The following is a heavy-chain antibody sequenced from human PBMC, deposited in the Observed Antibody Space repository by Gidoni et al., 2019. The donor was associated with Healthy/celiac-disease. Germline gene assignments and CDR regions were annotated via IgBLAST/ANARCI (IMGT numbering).Heavy chain of an antibody. CDR3: ARGGYDILTGYRSYYYYYGMDV. CDR1: GGSFSGYY. Sequence: QVQLQQWGAGLLKPSETLSLTCAVYGGSFSGYYCSWIRQPPGKGLEWIGEINHSVSTNYNPARKSRVTISEDTSKNQCSLKLSSGTAADTAVYYCARGGYDILTGYRSYYYYYGMDVWGKGTTVTVSS. V-gene: IGHV4-34*01. J-gene: IGHJ6*04. CDR2: INHSVST. D-gene: IGHD3-9*01.